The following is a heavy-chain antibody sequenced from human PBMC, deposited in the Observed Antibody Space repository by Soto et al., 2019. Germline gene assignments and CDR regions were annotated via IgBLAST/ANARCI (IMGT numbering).Heavy chain of an antibody. J-gene: IGHJ6*02. CDR1: GYTFTGYD. D-gene: IGHD2-15*01. Sequence: ASVKVSCKASGYTFTGYDMHWVRQAPGQGLEWMGWINPNSGGTNYAQKFQGWVTMTRDTSISTAYMELSRLRSDDTAVYYCARDGRLGYESYYYYGMDVWGQGTTVTVSS. V-gene: IGHV1-2*04. CDR3: ARDGRLGYESYYYYGMDV. CDR2: INPNSGGT.